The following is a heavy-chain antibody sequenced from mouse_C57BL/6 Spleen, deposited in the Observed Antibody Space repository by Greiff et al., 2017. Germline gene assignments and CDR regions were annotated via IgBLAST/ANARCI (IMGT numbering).Heavy chain of an antibody. CDR1: GYTFTSYW. Sequence: QVQLQQPGAELVKPGASVKLSCKASGYTFTSYWMQWVKQRPGQGLEWIGEIDPSACYTNYNQKFKGKATLTVDTSSSTAYMQLSSLTSEDSAVYYCARKGSNYYFDYWGQGTTLTVSS. D-gene: IGHD2-5*01. CDR2: IDPSACYT. J-gene: IGHJ2*01. CDR3: ARKGSNYYFDY. V-gene: IGHV1-50*01.